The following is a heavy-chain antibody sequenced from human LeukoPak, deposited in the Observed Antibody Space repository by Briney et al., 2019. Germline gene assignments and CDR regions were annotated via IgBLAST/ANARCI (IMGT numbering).Heavy chain of an antibody. D-gene: IGHD6-13*01. CDR3: ARDRGEAAATGAFDI. J-gene: IGHJ3*02. Sequence: GGSLRLSCAASGFTFDDYAMHWVRQAPGKGLEWVSVISGSGDNTYQADSVKGRFIISRDNSNNTLSVQMNSLRAEDTAVYYCARDRGEAAATGAFDIWGQGTMVTVSS. V-gene: IGHV3-23*01. CDR1: GFTFDDYA. CDR2: ISGSGDNT.